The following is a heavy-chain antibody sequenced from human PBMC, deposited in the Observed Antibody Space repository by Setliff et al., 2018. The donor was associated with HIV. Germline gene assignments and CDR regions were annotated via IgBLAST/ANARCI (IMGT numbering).Heavy chain of an antibody. CDR2: MNPNSGVS. J-gene: IGHJ6*03. D-gene: IGHD1-1*01. Sequence: GASVKVSCKASATFTNVDIHWLRRATGQGLEWMGWMNPNSGVSGYGQKFQGRVTMTRDTSISTAYMELSSLTSDDTAIYYCARDQPGPGWKSDYYYYMDVWGKGTTDTVSS. V-gene: IGHV1-8*01. CDR1: ATFTNVD. CDR3: ARDQPGPGWKSDYYYYMDV.